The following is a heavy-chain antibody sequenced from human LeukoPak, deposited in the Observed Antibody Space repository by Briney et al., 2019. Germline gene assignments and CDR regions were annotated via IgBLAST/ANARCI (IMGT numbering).Heavy chain of an antibody. J-gene: IGHJ6*03. D-gene: IGHD3-10*01. Sequence: GGSLRLSCAASGFTFSDYYMSWIRQAPGKGLEWVSYISSSGSTIYYADSVKGRFTISRDNAKNSLYLQMNSLRAEDTAVYYCARCSSGSYYNTGYYYYYMDVWGKGTTVTISS. CDR1: GFTFSDYY. CDR3: ARCSSGSYYNTGYYYYYMDV. V-gene: IGHV3-11*01. CDR2: ISSSGSTI.